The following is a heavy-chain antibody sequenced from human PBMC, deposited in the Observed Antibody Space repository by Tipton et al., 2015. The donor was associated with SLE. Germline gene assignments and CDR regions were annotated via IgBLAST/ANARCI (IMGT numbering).Heavy chain of an antibody. Sequence: TLSLTCTVSGGSISSGSYYWSWIRQPAGKGLEWIGYIYTSGSTNYNPSLKSRVTISVDTSKNQFSLKLSSVTAADTAVYYCARERVNRDGGRITMVRGPTGAFDIWGQGTMVTVSS. V-gene: IGHV4-61*09. J-gene: IGHJ3*02. D-gene: IGHD3-10*01. CDR3: ARERVNRDGGRITMVRGPTGAFDI. CDR1: GGSISSGSYY. CDR2: IYTSGST.